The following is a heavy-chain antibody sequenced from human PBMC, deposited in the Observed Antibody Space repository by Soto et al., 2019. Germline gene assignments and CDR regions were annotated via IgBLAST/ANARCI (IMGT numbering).Heavy chain of an antibody. Sequence: QMQLVQSGPEVKKPGTSVKVSCKASGFTFTSSTVQWVRQARGQRLEWIGWIVVGSGNTNYAQKFQERVTITRDMSTTTAYMELSSLRSEDTAVYYCAADAASIAFLYRTDYYYGMDVWGQGTTVTVSS. CDR1: GFTFTSST. V-gene: IGHV1-58*01. D-gene: IGHD2-21*01. CDR3: AADAASIAFLYRTDYYYGMDV. CDR2: IVVGSGNT. J-gene: IGHJ6*02.